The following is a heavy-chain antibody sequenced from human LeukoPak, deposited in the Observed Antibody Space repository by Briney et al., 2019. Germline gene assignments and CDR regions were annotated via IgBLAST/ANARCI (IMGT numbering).Heavy chain of an antibody. Sequence: GGSLRLSCAASGLNFRSYGMNWVRQAPGKGLEWVSGISGSGGSTDYADSVKGRVTISRDNSKNTLYLQRDSLRVEDTAVYYCARGHQGCSGGSCYPAFDCWGQGTLVTVSS. CDR2: ISGSGGST. D-gene: IGHD2-15*01. J-gene: IGHJ4*02. CDR3: ARGHQGCSGGSCYPAFDC. CDR1: GLNFRSYG. V-gene: IGHV3-23*01.